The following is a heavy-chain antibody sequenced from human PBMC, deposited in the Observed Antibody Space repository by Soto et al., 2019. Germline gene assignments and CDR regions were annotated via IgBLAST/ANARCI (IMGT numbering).Heavy chain of an antibody. Sequence: EVQLVESGGGLVQPGGSLRLSCAASGFTFSSYEMNWVRQAPGKGLEWVSYISSSGSTIYYADSVKGRFTISRDNAKNSLYLQMNSLRAEDTAVYYCARSPQRTMSRPENWFDPWGQGTLVTVSS. CDR3: ARSPQRTMSRPENWFDP. CDR1: GFTFSSYE. J-gene: IGHJ5*02. V-gene: IGHV3-48*03. CDR2: ISSSGSTI. D-gene: IGHD3-22*01.